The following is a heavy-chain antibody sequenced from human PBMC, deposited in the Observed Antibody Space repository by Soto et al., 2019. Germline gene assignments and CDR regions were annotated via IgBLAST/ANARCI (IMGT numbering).Heavy chain of an antibody. V-gene: IGHV3-23*01. CDR3: ARESANYDFWSGYYSNWFDP. CDR1: GFTFSGYA. D-gene: IGHD3-3*01. J-gene: IGHJ5*02. Sequence: GGSLRLSCAASGFTFSGYAMSWVRQAPGKGLEWVSTISGGGGSSYFADSVKGRFIISRENSKNTLNLQMKSLRPDDTAVYYCARESANYDFWSGYYSNWFDPWGQGTLVTVSS. CDR2: ISGGGGSS.